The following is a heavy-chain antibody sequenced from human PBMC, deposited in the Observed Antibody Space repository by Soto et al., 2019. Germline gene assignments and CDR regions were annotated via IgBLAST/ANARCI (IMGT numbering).Heavy chain of an antibody. Sequence: EVQLVESGGGLVQPGGSLRLSCAASGFTVSSNYMTWVRQAPGKGLEWVSVIHSGGTAFYADSVRGRFTISRDNSKNTLYLQMNSLSAEDTAVYYCARGGRYCSSTHCIIAGVYYYYYMDVWGKGTTVTVSS. CDR1: GFTVSSNY. CDR2: IHSGGTA. V-gene: IGHV3-66*01. D-gene: IGHD2-2*01. CDR3: ARGGRYCSSTHCIIAGVYYYYYMDV. J-gene: IGHJ6*03.